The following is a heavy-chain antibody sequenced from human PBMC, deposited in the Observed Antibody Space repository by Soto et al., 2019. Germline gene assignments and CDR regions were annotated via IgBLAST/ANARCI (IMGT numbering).Heavy chain of an antibody. D-gene: IGHD3-16*01. CDR1: GFTFSNYA. Sequence: EVQLLDSGGGLVQPGGSLRLSCAASGFTFSNYAMTWVRQGPGKGLEWVSGISRSGGRSYYADSVKGRFTISRDNSKSTLYLQMNSLTAEDTAVYYCAKAYFVWSSEQPYYFDYWGQGTLVTVSS. CDR2: ISRSGGRS. V-gene: IGHV3-23*01. J-gene: IGHJ4*02. CDR3: AKAYFVWSSEQPYYFDY.